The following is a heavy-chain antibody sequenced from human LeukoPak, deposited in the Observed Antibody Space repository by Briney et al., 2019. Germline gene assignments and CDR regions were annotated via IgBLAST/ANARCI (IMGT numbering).Heavy chain of an antibody. CDR1: GGSISSYY. D-gene: IGHD6-19*01. CDR2: IYYSGST. Sequence: PSETLSLTCTVSGGSISSYYWSWIRQPPGKGLEWIGYIYYSGSTNYNPSLKSRVTISVDTSKNQFSLKLSSVTAADTAVYYCARGPLPLYSSGWPDDAFDIWGQGTMVTVSS. J-gene: IGHJ3*02. V-gene: IGHV4-59*01. CDR3: ARGPLPLYSSGWPDDAFDI.